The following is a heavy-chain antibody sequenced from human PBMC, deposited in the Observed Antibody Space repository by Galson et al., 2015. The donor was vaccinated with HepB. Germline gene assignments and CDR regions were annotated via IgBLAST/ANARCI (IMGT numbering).Heavy chain of an antibody. CDR2: ISSSSSYT. D-gene: IGHD2-8*01. V-gene: IGHV3-11*06. CDR3: ARDTGYCTNGVCYFSAFDI. J-gene: IGHJ3*02. CDR1: GFTFSDYY. Sequence: SLRLSCAASGFTFSDYYMSWIRQAPGKGLEWVSYISSSSSYTNYADSVKGRFTISRDNAKNSLYLQMNSLRAEDTAVYYCARDTGYCTNGVCYFSAFDIWGQGTMVTVSS.